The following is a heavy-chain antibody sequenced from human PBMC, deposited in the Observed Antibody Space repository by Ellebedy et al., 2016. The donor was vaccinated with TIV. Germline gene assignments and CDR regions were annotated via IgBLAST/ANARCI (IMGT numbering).Heavy chain of an antibody. Sequence: GGSLRLXXAASGFTFSSYGMHWVRQAPGKGLEWVAVIWYDGSNKYYADSVKGRFTISRDNSKNTLYLQMNSLRAEDTAVYYCARVDTAWGYFDYWGQGTLVTVSS. D-gene: IGHD5-18*01. V-gene: IGHV3-33*01. J-gene: IGHJ4*02. CDR3: ARVDTAWGYFDY. CDR2: IWYDGSNK. CDR1: GFTFSSYG.